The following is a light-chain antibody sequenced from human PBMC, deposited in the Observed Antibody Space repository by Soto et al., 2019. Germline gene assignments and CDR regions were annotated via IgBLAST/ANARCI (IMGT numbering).Light chain of an antibody. CDR2: EVS. CDR1: GSDVGNYNY. Sequence: QSALTQPASVSGSPGQSITISCTGTGSDVGNYNYVSWYQQHPGKAPKLVIYEVSNRPSGVSNRFSGSKSGNTASLTISGLQAEDEADYYCSSYTISSTFYVFGTGTKVTVL. CDR3: SSYTISSTFYV. V-gene: IGLV2-14*01. J-gene: IGLJ1*01.